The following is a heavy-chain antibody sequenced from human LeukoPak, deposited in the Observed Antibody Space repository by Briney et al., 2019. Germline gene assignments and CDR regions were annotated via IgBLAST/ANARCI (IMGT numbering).Heavy chain of an antibody. D-gene: IGHD3-22*01. V-gene: IGHV4-30-4*08. J-gene: IGHJ4*02. Sequence: LRLSCAASGFTVSSNYINWVRQPPGKGLEWIGYIYYSGSTYYNPSLKSRITMSVDTSKNQFSLKLNSVTATDTAVYYCATHSSAYSYFDYWGQGTLVTVSS. CDR1: GFTVSSNY. CDR3: ATHSSAYSYFDY. CDR2: IYYSGST.